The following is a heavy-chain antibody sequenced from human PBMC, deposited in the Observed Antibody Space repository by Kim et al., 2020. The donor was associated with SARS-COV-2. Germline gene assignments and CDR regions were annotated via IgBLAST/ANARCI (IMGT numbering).Heavy chain of an antibody. CDR2: IHNSGRT. D-gene: IGHD2-21*01. CDR1: GDSSSGGNSF. Sequence: SETLSLTCIVSGDSSSGGNSFWSWIRQRPGKGLEWIGYIHNSGRTFYNPSLKSRVSMSVDTSKNEFSLKLSSVTAADTAVYYCARDNGDYPYYFDYWGQG. CDR3: ARDNGDYPYYFDY. V-gene: IGHV4-31*03. J-gene: IGHJ4*02.